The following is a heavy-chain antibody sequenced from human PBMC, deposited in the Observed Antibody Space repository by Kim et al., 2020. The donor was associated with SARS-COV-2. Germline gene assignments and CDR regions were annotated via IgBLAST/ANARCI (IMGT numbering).Heavy chain of an antibody. CDR2: IIPIFGTA. Sequence: SVKVSCKASGGTFSSYAISWVRQAPGQGLEWMGGIIPIFGTANYAQKFQGRVTITADESTSTAYMELSSLRSEDTAVYYCARDRGGSYYSYYYYYMDVWGKGTTVTVSS. V-gene: IGHV1-69*13. CDR1: GGTFSSYA. J-gene: IGHJ6*03. D-gene: IGHD1-26*01. CDR3: ARDRGGSYYSYYYYYMDV.